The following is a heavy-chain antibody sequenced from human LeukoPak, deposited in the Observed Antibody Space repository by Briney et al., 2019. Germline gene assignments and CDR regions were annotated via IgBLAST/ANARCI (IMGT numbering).Heavy chain of an antibody. CDR2: INSDGSSP. CDR3: AREGDYGDYNPDY. J-gene: IGHJ4*02. Sequence: TGGSLRLSCAASGFTFSRYWMHWVRQAPGKGLVWVSRINSDGSSPSYADSVKGRFTISKDNAKNSLYLQMNSLRAEDTAVYYCAREGDYGDYNPDYWGQGTLVTVSS. CDR1: GFTFSRYW. V-gene: IGHV3-74*01. D-gene: IGHD4-17*01.